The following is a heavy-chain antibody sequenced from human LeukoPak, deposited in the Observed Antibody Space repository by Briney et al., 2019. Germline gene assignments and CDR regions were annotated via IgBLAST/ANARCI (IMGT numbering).Heavy chain of an antibody. CDR3: ARGRFDTTAYHHRFDY. CDR2: ISPYNGNV. CDR1: GYTFSGYG. V-gene: IGHV1-18*01. D-gene: IGHD3-9*01. J-gene: IGHJ4*02. Sequence: ASVKVSCKASGYTFSGYGISWVRQAPGQGLEWMGWISPYNGNVNYAHQLQDRVTMTTDTSTGTAYMEVRSLRSDDTAVYYCARGRFDTTAYHHRFDYWGQGTLVTVSS.